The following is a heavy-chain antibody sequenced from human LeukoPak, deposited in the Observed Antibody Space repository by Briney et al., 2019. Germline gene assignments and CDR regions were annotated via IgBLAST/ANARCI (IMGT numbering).Heavy chain of an antibody. J-gene: IGHJ4*02. CDR2: ISPYNGNT. CDR1: GYTFTSYG. D-gene: IGHD5-24*01. CDR3: AREMATIVNQFDY. V-gene: IGHV1-18*01. Sequence: VASVNVSCTASGYTFTSYGISWVRQAPGQGLEWMGWISPYNGNTNYAQKLQGRVTMTTDTSTSTAYMELRSLRSDDTAVYYCAREMATIVNQFDYWGQGTLVTVSS.